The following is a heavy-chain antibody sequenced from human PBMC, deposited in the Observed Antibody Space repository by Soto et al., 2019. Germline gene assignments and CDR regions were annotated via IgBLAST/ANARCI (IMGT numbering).Heavy chain of an antibody. D-gene: IGHD5-12*01. CDR2: ISSSSSTI. CDR3: ARDKSGYDLDY. CDR1: GFTFSSYS. V-gene: IGHV3-48*01. J-gene: IGHJ4*02. Sequence: GGSLRLSCAASGFTFSSYSMNWVRQAPGKGLEWVSYISSSSSTIYYADSVKGRFTISRDNAKNSLYPQMNSLRAEDTAVYYCARDKSGYDLDYWGQGTLVTVLL.